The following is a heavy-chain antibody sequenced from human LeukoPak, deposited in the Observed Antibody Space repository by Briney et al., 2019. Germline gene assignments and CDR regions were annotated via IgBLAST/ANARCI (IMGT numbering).Heavy chain of an antibody. CDR1: GYTFTIYG. V-gene: IGHV1-18*01. Sequence: GASVTVSFTASGYTFTIYGIRWVRQAPGQGLEWMGWICAYNVNTNDAQKIQGRVTMTTDPSTGPAYMELRSLRSDDTAVYYCARDLSSGWYFNYYYGMDVWGQGTTVTVSS. CDR3: ARDLSSGWYFNYYYGMDV. J-gene: IGHJ6*02. D-gene: IGHD6-19*01. CDR2: ICAYNVNT.